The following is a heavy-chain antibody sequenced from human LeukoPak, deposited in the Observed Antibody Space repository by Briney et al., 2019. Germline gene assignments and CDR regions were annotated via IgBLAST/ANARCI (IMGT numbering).Heavy chain of an antibody. J-gene: IGHJ4*02. CDR2: ISAYNGNT. CDR3: ARDGSIAVAGYYFDY. D-gene: IGHD6-19*01. CDR1: VYTYTSYG. Sequence: GASVKVSCKASVYTYTSYGISWVRQAPGQGLEWMGWISAYNGNTNYAQKLQGGVTMTTDTSTSTAYMELRSLRSDDTAVYYCARDGSIAVAGYYFDYWGQGTLVTVSS. V-gene: IGHV1-18*04.